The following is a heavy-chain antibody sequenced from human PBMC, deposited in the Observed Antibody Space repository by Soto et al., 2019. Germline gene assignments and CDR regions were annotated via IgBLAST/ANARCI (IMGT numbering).Heavy chain of an antibody. CDR2: ISTSGADT. CDR1: GFIFSSYG. Sequence: GGSLRLSCAASGFIFSSYGMSWVRLPPGQGLEWVSFISTSGADTSYAESVKGRFTVSRDNSKNTMYLQMNSRTAEDTALYYCSTLERGTANSPRHWCPGPLVTLSS. J-gene: IGHJ4*02. V-gene: IGHV3-23*01. CDR3: STLERGTANSPRH. D-gene: IGHD2-21*02.